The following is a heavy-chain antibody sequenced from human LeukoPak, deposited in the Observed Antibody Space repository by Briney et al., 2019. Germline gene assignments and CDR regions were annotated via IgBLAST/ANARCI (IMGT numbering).Heavy chain of an antibody. CDR2: ISGSGGTT. Sequence: GGSLRLSCAASGFTFSSYAMSWVRQAPGKGLEWVSAISGSGGTTYYADPVKGRFTISRDDSKNTLFLLMNSLRAEDTAVYYCAKGLGIMVRGVVLSYYYYMDVWGKGTTVTISS. V-gene: IGHV3-23*01. J-gene: IGHJ6*03. D-gene: IGHD3-10*01. CDR3: AKGLGIMVRGVVLSYYYYMDV. CDR1: GFTFSSYA.